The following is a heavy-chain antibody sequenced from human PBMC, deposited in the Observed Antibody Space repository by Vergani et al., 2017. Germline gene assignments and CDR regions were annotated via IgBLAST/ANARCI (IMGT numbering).Heavy chain of an antibody. CDR2: IYYSGST. V-gene: IGHV4-39*01. CDR3: ARHKEQLVPENYYYYYYMDV. J-gene: IGHJ6*03. D-gene: IGHD6-13*01. Sequence: QLQLQESDPGLVKPSETLSLTCTVSGGSIRSTFYYWGWIRQPPGKGLEWIGTIYYSGSTYYNPSLKSRVTISVETSKNHFSLKLNSGTAADTAVYYCARHKEQLVPENYYYYYYMDVWGKGTTVTVSS. CDR1: GGSIRSTFYY.